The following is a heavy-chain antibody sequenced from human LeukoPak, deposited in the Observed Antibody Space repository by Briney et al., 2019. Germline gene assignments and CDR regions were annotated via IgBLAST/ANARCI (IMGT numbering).Heavy chain of an antibody. D-gene: IGHD2-21*01. CDR1: GIIFSNYW. CDR2: INRDGSST. V-gene: IGHV3-74*01. J-gene: IGHJ4*02. CDR3: ARHIYYFDS. Sequence: GGSLRLSCAASGIIFSNYWMHWVRQAPGKGLVWVSRINRDGSSTSYADSVKGRFTISRDNAKNTLYLQMNSLRAEDTAVYYCARHIYYFDSWGQGTLVTVSS.